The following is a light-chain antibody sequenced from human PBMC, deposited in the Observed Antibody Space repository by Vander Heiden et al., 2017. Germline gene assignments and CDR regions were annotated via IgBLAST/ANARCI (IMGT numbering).Light chain of an antibody. CDR2: DAS. CDR1: QSVSRF. CDR3: QQRSNWPLT. Sequence: EIVLTQSPATLSLSPGDRATLACRASQSVSRFLAWYQQKPGQAPRLLIYDASNRATGIPVRFRGSGSGTDFILTISSLEPEDFAVYYCQQRSNWPLTFGGGTKVEIK. J-gene: IGKJ4*01. V-gene: IGKV3-11*01.